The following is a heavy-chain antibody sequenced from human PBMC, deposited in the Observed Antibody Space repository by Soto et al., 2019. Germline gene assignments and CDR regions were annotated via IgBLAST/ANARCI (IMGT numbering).Heavy chain of an antibody. D-gene: IGHD3-22*01. CDR1: GFTFSSYA. V-gene: IGHV3-23*01. Sequence: EVQVLESGGGLVQPGGSLRLSCAASGFTFSSYAMSWVRQAPGKGLEWVSAISGSGGSTYYADSVKGRFTISRDNSKNTLYLQMNSLRAEDTAVYYCAKVPATYDSSGYYYVGWFDPWGQGTLVTVSS. CDR2: ISGSGGST. J-gene: IGHJ5*02. CDR3: AKVPATYDSSGYYYVGWFDP.